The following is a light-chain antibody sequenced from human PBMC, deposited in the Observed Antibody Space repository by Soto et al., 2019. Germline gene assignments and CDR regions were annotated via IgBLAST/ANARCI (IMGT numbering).Light chain of an antibody. CDR2: EVS. V-gene: IGLV2-14*01. Sequence: QSALTQPASVSGSPGQSITISCTGTSSDIGGYNFVSWYQQHPGKAPKLMICEVSNRPSGVSNRFSGSKSGNTASLTISGLQAEDEADYYCGSHTTSGTLVFGGGTQLTVL. J-gene: IGLJ3*02. CDR1: SSDIGGYNF. CDR3: GSHTTSGTLV.